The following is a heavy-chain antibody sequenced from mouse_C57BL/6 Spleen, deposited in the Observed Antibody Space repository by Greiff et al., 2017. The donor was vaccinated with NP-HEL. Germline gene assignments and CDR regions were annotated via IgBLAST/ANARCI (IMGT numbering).Heavy chain of an antibody. Sequence: QVQLKQPGAELVKPGASVKLSCKASGYTFTSYWMHWVKQRPGRGLEWIGRIDPNSGGTKYNEKFKSKATLTVDKPSSTAYMQLSSLTSEDSAVYYCARSRAYDYDGAYWGQGTLVTVSA. CDR3: ARSRAYDYDGAY. CDR2: IDPNSGGT. V-gene: IGHV1-72*01. CDR1: GYTFTSYW. J-gene: IGHJ3*01. D-gene: IGHD2-4*01.